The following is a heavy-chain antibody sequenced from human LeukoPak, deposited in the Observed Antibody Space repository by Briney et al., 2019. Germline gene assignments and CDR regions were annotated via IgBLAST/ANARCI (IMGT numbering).Heavy chain of an antibody. D-gene: IGHD2-2*02. J-gene: IGHJ3*02. CDR3: ARDPHCSSTSCYTAAFDI. Sequence: SETLSLXCTVSGGSISSYYWSWIRQPPGKGLEWIGYIYYSGSTNYNPSLKSRVTISVDTSKNQFSLKLSSVTAADTAVYYCARDPHCSSTSCYTAAFDIWGQGTMVTVSS. V-gene: IGHV4-59*01. CDR2: IYYSGST. CDR1: GGSISSYY.